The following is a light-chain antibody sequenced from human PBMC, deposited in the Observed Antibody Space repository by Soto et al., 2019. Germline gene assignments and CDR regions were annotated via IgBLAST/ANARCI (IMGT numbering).Light chain of an antibody. V-gene: IGLV2-14*03. Sequence: QSVLTQPASVSGSPGQSITISCTGTSSDVGAYDYVSWYQQHPDKAPKLMIYEVSYRPSGVSNRFSGSKSVNTATLTIPGLQAEDEADYYCSSYTTSSTRVFGTGTKVTVL. J-gene: IGLJ1*01. CDR3: SSYTTSSTRV. CDR2: EVS. CDR1: SSDVGAYDY.